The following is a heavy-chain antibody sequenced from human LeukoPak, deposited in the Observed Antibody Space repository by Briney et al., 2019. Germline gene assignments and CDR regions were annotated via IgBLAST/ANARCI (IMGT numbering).Heavy chain of an antibody. V-gene: IGHV4-59*08. Sequence: GSLRLSCAASGFTFSSYAMNWIRQPPGKGLEWIAYIHYSGGTYYNPSLKSRVTISLDTSKSQVSLKLSSVIAADAAVYYCARRIVSEPAIQEGNWLDPWGQGTLVTVSS. CDR3: ARRIVSEPAIQEGNWLDP. CDR2: IHYSGGT. J-gene: IGHJ5*02. CDR1: GFTFSSYA. D-gene: IGHD2-21*02.